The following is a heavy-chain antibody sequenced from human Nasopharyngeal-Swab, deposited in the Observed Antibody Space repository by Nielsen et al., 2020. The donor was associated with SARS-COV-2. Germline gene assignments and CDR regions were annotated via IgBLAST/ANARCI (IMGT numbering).Heavy chain of an antibody. CDR2: ISSSSSYI. V-gene: IGHV3-21*01. D-gene: IGHD6-19*01. CDR3: ARDSSGWDFDY. Sequence: GESLKISCAASGFTFSSYSMNWVRQAPGKGLEWVSSISSSSSYIYYADSVKGRFTISRDNAKNSLYLQMNSLRAEDTAVYYCARDSSGWDFDYWGQGTLVTVSS. CDR1: GFTFSSYS. J-gene: IGHJ4*02.